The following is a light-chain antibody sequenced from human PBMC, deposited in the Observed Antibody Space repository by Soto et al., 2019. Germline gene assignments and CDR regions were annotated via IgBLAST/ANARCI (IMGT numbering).Light chain of an antibody. Sequence: EIVLTQSPATLSLSPGERATLSCRASQSISFYLTWYQHKPGQAPRLLIYDASNRATGIPARFSGSGYGTDFTLTISSLEPEDFAGYYCQQRSNWPTFGQGTRREIK. CDR3: QQRSNWPT. CDR2: DAS. J-gene: IGKJ5*01. V-gene: IGKV3-11*01. CDR1: QSISFY.